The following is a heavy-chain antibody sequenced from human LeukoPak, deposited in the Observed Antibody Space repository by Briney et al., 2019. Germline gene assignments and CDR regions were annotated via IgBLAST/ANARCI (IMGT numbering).Heavy chain of an antibody. CDR1: GYTFTDYF. D-gene: IGHD1-26*01. V-gene: IGHV1-2*02. CDR2: ISPTSGGT. CDR3: AKDRWELPGSDSFDI. Sequence: ASVKVSCKASGYTFTDYFIHFLRQAPGQGLEWMGWISPTSGGTNDAQKFQGRVTMTRDTSISTAYMELSRLRSDDTAVYYCAKDRWELPGSDSFDIWGQGTMVTVSS. J-gene: IGHJ3*02.